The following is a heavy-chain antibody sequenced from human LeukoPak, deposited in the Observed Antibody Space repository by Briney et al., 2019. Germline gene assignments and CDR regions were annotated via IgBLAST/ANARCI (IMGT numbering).Heavy chain of an antibody. D-gene: IGHD1-26*01. V-gene: IGHV1-69*05. Sequence: SVKVSCKASGGTFSSYAIGWVRQAPGQGLEWMGGIIPIFGTANYAQKFQGRVTITTDESTSTAYMELSSLRSEDTAVYYCARGTGIVGATFNYYYYMDVWGKGTTVTVSS. CDR3: ARGTGIVGATFNYYYYMDV. CDR2: IIPIFGTA. J-gene: IGHJ6*03. CDR1: GGTFSSYA.